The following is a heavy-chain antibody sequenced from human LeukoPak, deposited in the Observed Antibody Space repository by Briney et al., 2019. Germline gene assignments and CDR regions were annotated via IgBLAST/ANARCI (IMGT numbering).Heavy chain of an antibody. J-gene: IGHJ6*02. CDR2: ISWNSGSI. V-gene: IGHV3-9*01. D-gene: IGHD2-2*03. Sequence: GGSLRLSCAASGFTFDDCAMHWVRQAPGKGLEWVSGISWNSGSIGYADSVKGRFTISRDNAKNSLYLQMNSLRAEDTALYYCAKGGYCSSTSCLYYYYGMDVWGQGTTVTVSS. CDR3: AKGGYCSSTSCLYYYYGMDV. CDR1: GFTFDDCA.